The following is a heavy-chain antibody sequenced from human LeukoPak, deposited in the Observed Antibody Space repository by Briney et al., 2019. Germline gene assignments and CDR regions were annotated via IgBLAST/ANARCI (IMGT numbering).Heavy chain of an antibody. CDR1: GFAFSSYW. Sequence: PGGSLRLSCAASGFAFSSYWMHWVRQVPGKGLVWASRINPGGSSTAYADSVKGRFTISRDNAKNTLYLQMNSLRAEDTVVYYCARSNQADDYWGQGTLVTVSS. D-gene: IGHD4-11*01. J-gene: IGHJ4*02. V-gene: IGHV3-74*01. CDR2: INPGGSST. CDR3: ARSNQADDY.